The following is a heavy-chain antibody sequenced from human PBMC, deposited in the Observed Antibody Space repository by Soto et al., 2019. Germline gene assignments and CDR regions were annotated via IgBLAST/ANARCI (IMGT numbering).Heavy chain of an antibody. CDR3: ARDGGFGWFDP. V-gene: IGHV3-33*01. Sequence: QVQLVESGGGVVQPGRSLRLSCAASGFTFSSYGMHWVRQAPGKGLEWVAVIWYDGSNKYYADSVKCRFTISRDNSKNTLYLQMNSLRAEDTAVYYCARDGGFGWFDPWGQGTLVTVSS. CDR2: IWYDGSNK. J-gene: IGHJ5*02. CDR1: GFTFSSYG. D-gene: IGHD2-15*01.